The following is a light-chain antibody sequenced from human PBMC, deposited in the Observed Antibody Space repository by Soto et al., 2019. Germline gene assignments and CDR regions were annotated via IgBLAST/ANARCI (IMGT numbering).Light chain of an antibody. Sequence: QSVLTQPPFPSGSPGQSVTISCTGTRSDFGGYYYGSWYQQHPGKAPKLNIYEVFKRPSGGPDRFSGSKSGNTAALTVSGFQAEDEADYYCSSYVGTNSYVFGTGTKVTVL. CDR1: RSDFGGYYY. CDR2: EVF. V-gene: IGLV2-8*01. J-gene: IGLJ1*01. CDR3: SSYVGTNSYV.